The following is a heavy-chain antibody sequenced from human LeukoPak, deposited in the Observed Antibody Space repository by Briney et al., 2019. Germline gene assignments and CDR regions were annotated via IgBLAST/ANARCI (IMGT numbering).Heavy chain of an antibody. V-gene: IGHV3-9*01. CDR3: AKSIALYYYYGMDV. CDR1: GFTFDDYA. J-gene: IGHJ6*02. CDR2: ISWNSGSI. Sequence: GGSLRLSCAASGFTFDDYAMHWVRHAPGKGLEWVSGISWNSGSIGYADSVKGRFTISRDNAKNSLYLQMNSLRAEDTALYYCAKSIALYYYYGMDVWGQGTTVTVSS.